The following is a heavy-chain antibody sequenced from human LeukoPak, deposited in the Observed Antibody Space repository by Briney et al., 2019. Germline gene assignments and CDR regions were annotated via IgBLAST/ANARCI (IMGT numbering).Heavy chain of an antibody. CDR3: AGDTHSSSWYDH. J-gene: IGHJ5*02. CDR1: GFTVSSIY. Sequence: GGSLRLSCAVSGFTVSSIYMSWVRQAPGKGLEWVSFIYSDGNTYYADSVKGRFTLSRDSSRNTLYLQMNSLRVDDTAVYYCAGDTHSSSWYDHWGQGTLVTVSS. V-gene: IGHV3-53*01. CDR2: IYSDGNT. D-gene: IGHD6-19*01.